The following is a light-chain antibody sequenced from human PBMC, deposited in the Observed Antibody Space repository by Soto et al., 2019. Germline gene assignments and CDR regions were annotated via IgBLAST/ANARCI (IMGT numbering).Light chain of an antibody. CDR2: EVS. Sequence: DIQMTQSPSTLSASVGARVTISCRASQSINKWLAWYQQKPGKATNLLIYEVSTLGSGVPSRFSGSGSGTEFTLTISSLQPDDFATYYCQHYSSDRTTFGQGTKVEI. V-gene: IGKV1-5*03. CDR1: QSINKW. J-gene: IGKJ1*01. CDR3: QHYSSDRTT.